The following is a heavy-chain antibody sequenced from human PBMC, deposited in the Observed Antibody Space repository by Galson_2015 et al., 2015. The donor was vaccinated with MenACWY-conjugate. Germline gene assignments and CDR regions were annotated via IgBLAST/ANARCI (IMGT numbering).Heavy chain of an antibody. CDR3: ARAQGIAVSGYFDY. CDR1: GFTFSIYG. D-gene: IGHD6-19*01. CDR2: IRHGGNNY. V-gene: IGHV3-30*02. Sequence: SLRLSCAASGFTFSIYGMHWVRQAPGKGLEWLAFIRHGGNNYYYADSVKGRFTISRDNSKNTLYLQINSLRPEGTAVYYCARAQGIAVSGYFDYWGRGTLVSVSS. J-gene: IGHJ4*02.